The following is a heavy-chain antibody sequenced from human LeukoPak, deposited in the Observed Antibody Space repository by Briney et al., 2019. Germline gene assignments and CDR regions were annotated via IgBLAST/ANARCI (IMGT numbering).Heavy chain of an antibody. V-gene: IGHV3-30*02. CDR2: IRNDGSDK. CDR3: AKVATETAMVTGGFDY. J-gene: IGHJ4*02. Sequence: GGPLRLSCAASGFTFSSYRIHWLRQAPGKGLDWVAFIRNDGSDKYYGDSVKGRFTISRDNSKNTVYLQMNSLRSEDTSVYFCAKVATETAMVTGGFDYWGQGTLVTVSS. D-gene: IGHD5-18*01. CDR1: GFTFSSYR.